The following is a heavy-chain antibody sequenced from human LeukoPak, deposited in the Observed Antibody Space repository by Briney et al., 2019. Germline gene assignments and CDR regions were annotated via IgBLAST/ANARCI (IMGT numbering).Heavy chain of an antibody. D-gene: IGHD3-22*01. V-gene: IGHV3-7*01. CDR2: IKTDGSEK. CDR3: ATYSSLNRREFQY. CDR1: GFTFSSYT. J-gene: IGHJ1*01. Sequence: GGSLRLSCAASGFTFSSYTMNWVRQAPGKGLEWVANIKTDGSEKYYVDSVKGRFTISRDNAKNSLYLQMNSLRAEDTAVYYCATYSSLNRREFQYWGQGTLLTVSS.